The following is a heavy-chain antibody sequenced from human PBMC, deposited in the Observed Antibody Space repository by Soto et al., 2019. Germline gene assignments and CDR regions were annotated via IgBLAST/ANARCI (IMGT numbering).Heavy chain of an antibody. D-gene: IGHD5-12*01. J-gene: IGHJ6*02. CDR3: ARALGYSGYAGMDV. CDR1: GYTFTIYG. CDR2: ISPDNGNT. V-gene: IGHV1-18*01. Sequence: QVQLVQSGGEVKKPGASVKVSCKASGYTFTIYGINWVRQAPGQGLEWMGWISPDNGNTNSAQKIQGRVTMTTDTSTSTAYLELRILRSDDTAVYYCARALGYSGYAGMDVWGQGTTVTVSS.